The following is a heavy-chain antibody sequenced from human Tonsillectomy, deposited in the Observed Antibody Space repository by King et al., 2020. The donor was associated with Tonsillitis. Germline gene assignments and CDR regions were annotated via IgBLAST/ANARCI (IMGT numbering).Heavy chain of an antibody. CDR2: ISSNGGST. J-gene: IGHJ5*02. Sequence: VQLVESGGGLVQPGGSLRLSCSASGFTFSSYVMHWVRQAPGKGLEYVSAISSNGGSTYYADSVKGRFTISRDNSKNTLYLQMSSLRAEDTAVYYCVKDPVEMAAIREGWFDPWGQGTLVTVSS. CDR3: VKDPVEMAAIREGWFDP. V-gene: IGHV3-64D*06. D-gene: IGHD5-24*01. CDR1: GFTFSSYV.